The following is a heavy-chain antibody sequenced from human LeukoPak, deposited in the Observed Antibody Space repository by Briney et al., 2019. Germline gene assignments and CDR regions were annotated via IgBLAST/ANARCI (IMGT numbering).Heavy chain of an antibody. Sequence: SETLSLTCTVSGGSISSSSYYWGWIRQPPGKGLEWLGSIYYSGSTYYNPSLKSRVTISVDTSKNQFSLKLSSVTAADTAVYYCARLTHYYDSSGYYYLNYYYYYMDVWGKGTTVTVSS. CDR3: ARLTHYYDSSGYYYLNYYYYYMDV. CDR1: GGSISSSSYY. J-gene: IGHJ6*03. CDR2: IYYSGST. D-gene: IGHD3-22*01. V-gene: IGHV4-39*01.